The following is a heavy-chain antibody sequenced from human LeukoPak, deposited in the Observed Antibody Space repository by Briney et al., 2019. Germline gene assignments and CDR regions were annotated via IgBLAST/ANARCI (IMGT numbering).Heavy chain of an antibody. CDR2: MNPNSGNT. D-gene: IGHD5-12*01. V-gene: IGHV1-8*01. CDR3: ARGRHPGPTWISEY. Sequence: ASVKVSCKASEYTFTSYDINWVRQATGQGLEWMGWMNPNSGNTGYTQKFQGRVTMTRNTSISTAYMELSSLTFEDTAVYYCARGRHPGPTWISEYWGQGTLVTVSS. J-gene: IGHJ4*02. CDR1: EYTFTSYD.